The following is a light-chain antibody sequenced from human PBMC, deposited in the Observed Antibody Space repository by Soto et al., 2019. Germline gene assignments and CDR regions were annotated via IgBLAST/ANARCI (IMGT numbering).Light chain of an antibody. Sequence: EIAMTQSPATLSVSAGERATLSCRASQSVSTDLAWYQQKPGQAPRLLIFGASTRATGIPARFSGSGSGTEFTLTITSLQSEDFAIYTCQQYNNWPPTFGQGTKLEIK. J-gene: IGKJ2*01. CDR3: QQYNNWPPT. CDR2: GAS. CDR1: QSVSTD. V-gene: IGKV3D-15*01.